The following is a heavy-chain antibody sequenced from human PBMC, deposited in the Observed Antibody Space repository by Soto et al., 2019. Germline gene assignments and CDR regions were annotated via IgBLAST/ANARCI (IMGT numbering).Heavy chain of an antibody. Sequence: PGGSLGLSCAASGLTVGGNYMSWVRQAPEKGLEWVSGFYTGGNTYYADSVKGRFTISRDNSINTLYLQMNSLRTEDTAVYYCAHPRGYGVFDAYDIWGQGAMVTVS. J-gene: IGHJ3*02. V-gene: IGHV3-53*01. CDR1: GLTVGGNY. CDR2: FYTGGNT. CDR3: AHPRGYGVFDAYDI. D-gene: IGHD4-17*01.